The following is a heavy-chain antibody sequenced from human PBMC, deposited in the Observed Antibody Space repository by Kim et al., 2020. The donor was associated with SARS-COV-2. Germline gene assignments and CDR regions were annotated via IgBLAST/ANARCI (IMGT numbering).Heavy chain of an antibody. CDR2: IYYSGST. CDR3: ARRVGAYFDY. V-gene: IGHV4-59*01. Sequence: SETLSLTCTVSGGSISSYYWSWIRQPPGKGLEWIGYIYYSGSTNYNPSLKSRVTISVDTSKNQFSLKLSSVTAADTAVYYCARRVGAYFDYWGQGTLVTVSS. CDR1: GGSISSYY. D-gene: IGHD1-26*01. J-gene: IGHJ4*02.